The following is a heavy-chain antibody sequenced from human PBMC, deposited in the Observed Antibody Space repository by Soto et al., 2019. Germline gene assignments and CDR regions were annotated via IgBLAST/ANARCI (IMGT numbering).Heavy chain of an antibody. D-gene: IGHD1-26*01. CDR2: INPNSGGT. J-gene: IGHJ4*02. Sequence: QVQLVQSGAEVKKPGASVKVSCKASGYTFTGYYMHWVRQAPGQGREWRGWINPNSGGTNYAQKFQGWVTTTRDTSISTAYMELSRLISDDTAVEYCARQGGGSDFTYWGQGTLVTVSS. V-gene: IGHV1-2*04. CDR3: ARQGGGSDFTY. CDR1: GYTFTGYY.